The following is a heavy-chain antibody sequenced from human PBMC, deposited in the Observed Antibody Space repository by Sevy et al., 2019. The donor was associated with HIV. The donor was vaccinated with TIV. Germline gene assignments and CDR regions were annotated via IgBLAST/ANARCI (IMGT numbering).Heavy chain of an antibody. CDR2: IYYTGST. J-gene: IGHJ5*02. CDR1: GGSISAYY. V-gene: IGHV4-59*01. Sequence: SETLSLTCTVSGGSISAYYWSWIRQPPGKPLEYIGYIYYTGSTNYNPSLESRVTISVDTSKNQFSLKLNSVTAADTAVYFCARAPPVRSGDDSLNWFDPWGQGTLVTVSS. D-gene: IGHD5-12*01. CDR3: ARAPPVRSGDDSLNWFDP.